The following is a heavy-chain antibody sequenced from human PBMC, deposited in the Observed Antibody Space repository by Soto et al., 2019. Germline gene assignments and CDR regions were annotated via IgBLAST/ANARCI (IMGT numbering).Heavy chain of an antibody. V-gene: IGHV3-43D*03. D-gene: IGHD2-15*01. J-gene: IGHJ6*02. CDR2: ISWDGGST. CDR3: AKDVVRECSGGSCYYYGMDV. Sequence: GGSLRLSCAASGFTFDDYAMHWVRQAPGNGLEWVSLISWDGGSTYYADSVKGRFTISRDNSKNSLYLQMNSLRAEDTALYYCAKDVVRECSGGSCYYYGMDVWGQGTTVTVSS. CDR1: GFTFDDYA.